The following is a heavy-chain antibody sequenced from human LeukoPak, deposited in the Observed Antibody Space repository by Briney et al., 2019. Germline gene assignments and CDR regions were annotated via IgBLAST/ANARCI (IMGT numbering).Heavy chain of an antibody. CDR2: ISSSGASI. Sequence: GGSLRLSCAASGFTFNTYEMNWVRQAPGKGLEWVAYISSSGASIHYADSVEGRFTVSRDNAKNSVYLQMNSLRAEDTAVYYCALCPYGYCSGCPFDYWGQGTLVTVSS. D-gene: IGHD6-19*01. J-gene: IGHJ4*02. CDR1: GFTFNTYE. CDR3: ALCPYGYCSGCPFDY. V-gene: IGHV3-48*03.